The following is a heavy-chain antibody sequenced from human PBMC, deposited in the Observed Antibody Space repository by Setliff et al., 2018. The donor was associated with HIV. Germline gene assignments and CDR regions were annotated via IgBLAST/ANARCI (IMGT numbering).Heavy chain of an antibody. V-gene: IGHV1-46*01. CDR1: GYTFTSYY. Sequence: ASVKVSCKASGYTFTSYYIHWVRQAPGQGLEWMGIVIPSTGDPNYAQNFQGRVTMTRDTSTNTVYMDLSSLKSEDTAVYYCVREARGGYFDYWGQGTLVTVSS. CDR2: VIPSTGDP. D-gene: IGHD2-15*01. CDR3: VREARGGYFDY. J-gene: IGHJ4*02.